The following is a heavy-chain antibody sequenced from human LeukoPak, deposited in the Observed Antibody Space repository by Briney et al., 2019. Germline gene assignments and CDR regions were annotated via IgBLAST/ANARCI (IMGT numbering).Heavy chain of an antibody. V-gene: IGHV3-23*01. Sequence: GGSLRLSCAASGFTFSTYGMNWVRQAPGKGLEWVSTISRSGDVTHYADSVKGRFTISRDNSKNTLYLQMNSLRAEDTAIYYCATGSTAVAGTKYWGQGILVSVSS. CDR3: ATGSTAVAGTKY. D-gene: IGHD6-19*01. J-gene: IGHJ4*02. CDR1: GFTFSTYG. CDR2: ISRSGDVT.